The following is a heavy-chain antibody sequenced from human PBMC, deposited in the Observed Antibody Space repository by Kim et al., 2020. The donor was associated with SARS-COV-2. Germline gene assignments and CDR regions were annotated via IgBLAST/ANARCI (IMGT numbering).Heavy chain of an antibody. CDR3: ARSAGPYDYYFDY. J-gene: IGHJ4*02. Sequence: YSPSFQGQVTISADKSPPTAYLQWGSLKASDTAMYYCARSAGPYDYYFDYWGQGTLVTVSS. V-gene: IGHV5-51*01. D-gene: IGHD3-16*01.